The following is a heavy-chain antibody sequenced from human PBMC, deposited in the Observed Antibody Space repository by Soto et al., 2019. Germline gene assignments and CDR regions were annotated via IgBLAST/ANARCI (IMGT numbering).Heavy chain of an antibody. CDR1: GGSVSSSNW. Sequence: AETLSLTCAVSGGSVSSSNWWSWVRQPPGKGLEGIGEVYHSGTTNYNQSLKSRVIISIDKSNKQVYLKLSTVTAADTAVYYCARRYQQFYSLQYYNGFNVWGQAITVTVS. J-gene: IGHJ6*02. CDR2: VYHSGTT. CDR3: ARRYQQFYSLQYYNGFNV. D-gene: IGHD3-10*01. V-gene: IGHV4-4*02.